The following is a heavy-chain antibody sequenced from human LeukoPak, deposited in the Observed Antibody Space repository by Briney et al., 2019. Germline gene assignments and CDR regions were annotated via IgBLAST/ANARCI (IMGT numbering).Heavy chain of an antibody. D-gene: IGHD2-15*01. J-gene: IGHJ3*02. CDR1: GFTFDDYA. CDR3: AKDNLYHGSGGGDAFDI. CDR2: ISWNSGSI. Sequence: PGGSLRLSCAASGFTFDDYAMHWVRQAPGKGLEWVSGISWNSGSIGYADSVKGRFTISRDNAKNSLYLQMNSLRAEDTALYYCAKDNLYHGSGGGDAFDIWGQGTMVTVSS. V-gene: IGHV3-9*01.